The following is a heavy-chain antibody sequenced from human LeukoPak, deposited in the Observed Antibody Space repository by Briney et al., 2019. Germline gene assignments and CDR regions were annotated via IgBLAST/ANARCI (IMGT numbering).Heavy chain of an antibody. Sequence: GGSLRLSCAASGFTFSSYGMNWVRQAPGKGLEWISYISSSSSTIYYADSVKGRFIISRDNAKNSLYLQMNSLRAEDTALYYCAKDMSGSYLDYWGQGTLVTVSS. D-gene: IGHD1-26*01. CDR1: GFTFSSYG. CDR2: ISSSSSTI. J-gene: IGHJ4*02. CDR3: AKDMSGSYLDY. V-gene: IGHV3-48*04.